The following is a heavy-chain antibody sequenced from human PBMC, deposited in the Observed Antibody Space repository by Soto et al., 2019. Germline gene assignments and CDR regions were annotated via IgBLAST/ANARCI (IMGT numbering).Heavy chain of an antibody. CDR2: INPNSGGT. D-gene: IGHD1-26*01. Sequence: ASVKVSCKASGYTFTRYYMHWVRQAPGQGLEWMGWINPNSGGTNYAQKFQGRVTMTRDTSISTAYMELSRLRSDDTAVYYCARVPTPGIVGAPRAFDIWGQGTMVTVSS. CDR1: GYTFTRYY. V-gene: IGHV1-2*02. CDR3: ARVPTPGIVGAPRAFDI. J-gene: IGHJ3*02.